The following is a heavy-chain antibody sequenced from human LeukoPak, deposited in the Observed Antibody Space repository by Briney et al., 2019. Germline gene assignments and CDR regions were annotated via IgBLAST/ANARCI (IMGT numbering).Heavy chain of an antibody. J-gene: IGHJ6*03. CDR2: ISSSSTYI. Sequence: GGSLRLSCAASGFTFSTYYMNWVRQAPGKGLEWVSSISSSSTYIYYTDSVKGRFTISRDNAKNSLYLQMNSLRAEDTAVYYCARGPITMVVLFYMDVWGKGTTVTISS. CDR3: ARGPITMVVLFYMDV. CDR1: GFTFSTYY. V-gene: IGHV3-21*01. D-gene: IGHD3-10*01.